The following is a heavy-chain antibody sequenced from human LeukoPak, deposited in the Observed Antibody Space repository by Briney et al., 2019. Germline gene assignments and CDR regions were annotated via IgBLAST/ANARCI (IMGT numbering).Heavy chain of an antibody. J-gene: IGHJ4*02. CDR1: SGSINSYY. Sequence: SETLSLTRTVSSGSINSYYWGWVRQPPGKGLEWIGRIYTTGATQYNPSLKSRVTMSVDTSTNQFSLNLRSMTAADTAVYYCGRQGYTASHYFFDYWSQGSLVAVS. V-gene: IGHV4-4*07. CDR3: GRQGYTASHYFFDY. D-gene: IGHD2-2*02. CDR2: IYTTGAT.